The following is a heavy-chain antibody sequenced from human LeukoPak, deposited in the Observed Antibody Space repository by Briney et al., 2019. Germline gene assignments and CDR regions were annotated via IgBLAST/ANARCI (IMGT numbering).Heavy chain of an antibody. Sequence: GGSLRLSCAAYGFTFDDYTMHWVRQAPGKGLEWVSLISWDGGSTYYADSVKGRFTISRDNSKNSLYLQMNSLRTEDTALYYCAKAYSYGRGYYFDYWGQGTLVTVSS. V-gene: IGHV3-43*01. CDR2: ISWDGGST. D-gene: IGHD5-18*01. CDR1: GFTFDDYT. J-gene: IGHJ4*02. CDR3: AKAYSYGRGYYFDY.